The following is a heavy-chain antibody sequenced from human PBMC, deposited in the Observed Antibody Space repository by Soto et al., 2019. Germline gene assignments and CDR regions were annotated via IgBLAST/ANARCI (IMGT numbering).Heavy chain of an antibody. J-gene: IGHJ4*02. D-gene: IGHD6-6*01. V-gene: IGHV1-18*01. Sequence: QVQLVQSGAEVKKPGASVKVSCKASGYTFTSYGISWVRQAPGQGLEWMGWISAYNGNTNYAQKLQGRVTMTTDTSTSTAYMELRSLRSDDTAVYDCARDPGPRTSWVGDVGAARLRSLRPFDYWGQGTLVTVSS. CDR2: ISAYNGNT. CDR3: ARDPGPRTSWVGDVGAARLRSLRPFDY. CDR1: GYTFTSYG.